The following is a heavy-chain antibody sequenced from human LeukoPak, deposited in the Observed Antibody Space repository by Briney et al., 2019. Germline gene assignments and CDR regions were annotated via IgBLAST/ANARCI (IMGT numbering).Heavy chain of an antibody. V-gene: IGHV4-30-4*01. D-gene: IGHD3-3*01. CDR2: IYYSGST. Sequence: SETLSLTCTVSGGSISSGDYYWSWIRQPPGKGLEWIGYIYYSGSTYYNPSLKSRVTISVDTSKNQFSLKLSSVTAADTAVYYCAVQYYDFWSGTRAGFDPWGQGTLVTVSS. J-gene: IGHJ5*02. CDR1: GGSISSGDYY. CDR3: AVQYYDFWSGTRAGFDP.